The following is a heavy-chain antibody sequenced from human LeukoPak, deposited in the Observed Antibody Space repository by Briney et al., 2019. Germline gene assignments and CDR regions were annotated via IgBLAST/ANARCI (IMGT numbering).Heavy chain of an antibody. CDR3: ARVYLHTTGWSAAYYYFMDV. Sequence: GASVTVSCKASTYISSDFGISWVRLAPGGGLEWMGWVSGDNGQTNYGHKFYGRVTMTMETSTNTASMELRGLRSDDTAIYYRARVYLHTTGWSAAYYYFMDVWGKGTTVIVSS. CDR2: VSGDNGQT. D-gene: IGHD6-19*01. CDR1: TYISSDFG. V-gene: IGHV1-18*01. J-gene: IGHJ6*03.